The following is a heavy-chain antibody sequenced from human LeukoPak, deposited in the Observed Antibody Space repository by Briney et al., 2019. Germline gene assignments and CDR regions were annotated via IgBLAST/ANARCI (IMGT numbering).Heavy chain of an antibody. CDR1: GFTFSSYW. CDR2: ISSSSSYI. D-gene: IGHD1-26*01. J-gene: IGHJ5*02. V-gene: IGHV3-21*01. CDR3: ARESSWELNWFDP. Sequence: GGSLRLSCAASGFTFSSYWMTWVRQAPGKGLEWVSSISSSSSYIYYADSVKGRFTISRDNAKNSLYLQMNSLRAEDTAVYYCARESSWELNWFDPWGQGTLVTVSS.